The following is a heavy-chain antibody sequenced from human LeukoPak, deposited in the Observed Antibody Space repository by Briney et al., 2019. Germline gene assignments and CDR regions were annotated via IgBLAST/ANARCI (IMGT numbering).Heavy chain of an antibody. J-gene: IGHJ4*02. CDR2: ISSSSSYI. Sequence: PGGSLRLSCAASGFTFSSYSMNWVRQAPGKGLEWVSSISSSSSYIYYADSVKGRFTISRDNAKNSLYLQMNSLRAEDTAVYYCARAQDGSSGWYYFDYWGQGTLVTVSS. CDR3: ARAQDGSSGWYYFDY. CDR1: GFTFSSYS. V-gene: IGHV3-21*01. D-gene: IGHD6-19*01.